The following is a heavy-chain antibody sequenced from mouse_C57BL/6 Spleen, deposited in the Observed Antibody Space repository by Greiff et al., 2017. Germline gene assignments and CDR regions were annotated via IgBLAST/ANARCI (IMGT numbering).Heavy chain of an antibody. Sequence: EVKLMESGPGLVKPSQSLSLTCSVTGYSITSGYYWNWIRQFPGNKLEWMGYISYDGSNNYNPSLKNRISITRDTSKNQFFLKLNSVTTEDTATYYCARSDGYVDYWGQGTTLTVSS. CDR2: ISYDGSN. D-gene: IGHD2-3*01. J-gene: IGHJ2*01. CDR1: GYSITSGYY. V-gene: IGHV3-6*01. CDR3: ARSDGYVDY.